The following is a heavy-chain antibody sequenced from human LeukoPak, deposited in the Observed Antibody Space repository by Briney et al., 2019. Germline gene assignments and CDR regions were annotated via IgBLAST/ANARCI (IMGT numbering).Heavy chain of an antibody. CDR3: AKDLSGKAAAGTLDY. D-gene: IGHD6-13*01. CDR2: ISWNSGSI. V-gene: IGHV3-9*01. J-gene: IGHJ4*02. Sequence: GGSLRLSCAASGFTFSSYSMNWVRQAPGKGLEWVSGISWNSGSIGYADSVKGRFTISRDNAKNSLYLQMNSLRAEDTALYYCAKDLSGKAAAGTLDYWGQGTLVTVSS. CDR1: GFTFSSYS.